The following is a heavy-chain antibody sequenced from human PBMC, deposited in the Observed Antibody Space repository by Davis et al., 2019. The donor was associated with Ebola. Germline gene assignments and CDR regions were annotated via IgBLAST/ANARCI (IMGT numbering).Heavy chain of an antibody. CDR1: GYTFTDFD. J-gene: IGHJ4*02. V-gene: IGHV1-3*01. D-gene: IGHD3-9*01. CDR2: INAGNGNM. CDR3: ARDNGIRYVSLGY. Sequence: AASVKVSCKASGYTFTDFDMHWVRQAPGQGLEWMGWINAGNGNMRYSQKFQGRVTITRDTSASTVYMELSSLRSEDTAVYYCARDNGIRYVSLGYWGQGTLVIVSS.